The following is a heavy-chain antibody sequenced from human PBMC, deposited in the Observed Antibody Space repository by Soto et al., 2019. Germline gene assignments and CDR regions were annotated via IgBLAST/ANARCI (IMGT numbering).Heavy chain of an antibody. V-gene: IGHV1-18*04. CDR3: ARQAGGSYYRYFDY. J-gene: IGHJ4*02. Sequence: QVQLVQSGAEVKKPGASVKVSCKASGYTFTSYGISWVRQAPGQGLEWMGWISAYNGNTKYSQKFQGRVTITRDTSASTAYMELSSLRSEDTAVYYCARQAGGSYYRYFDYWGQGTLVTVSS. CDR1: GYTFTSYG. CDR2: ISAYNGNT. D-gene: IGHD1-26*01.